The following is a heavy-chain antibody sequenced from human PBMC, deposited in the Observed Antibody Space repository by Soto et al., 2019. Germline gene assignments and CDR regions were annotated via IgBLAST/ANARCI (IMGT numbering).Heavy chain of an antibody. J-gene: IGHJ6*03. D-gene: IGHD3-3*01. CDR2: INSDGSST. CDR1: GFTFSSYW. V-gene: IGHV3-74*01. CDR3: ARGLGGVVPHYYYYYMDV. Sequence: GGSLRLSCAASGFTFSSYWMHWVRQAPGKGLVWVSRINSDGSSTSYADSVKGRFTISRDNAKNTLYLQMNSLRAEDTAVYYCARGLGGVVPHYYYYYMDVWGKGTTVTVSS.